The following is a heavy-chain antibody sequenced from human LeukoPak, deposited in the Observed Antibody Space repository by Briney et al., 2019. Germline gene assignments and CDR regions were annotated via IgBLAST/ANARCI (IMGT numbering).Heavy chain of an antibody. Sequence: SETLSLTCTVSGGSISSYYWSWIRQPPGKGLEWIGYIYYSGSTNYNPSLKSRVTISLDTSKNQFSLKLSSVTAADTAVYYCARVSPVYDFWSGRNYYMDVWGKGTTVTVSS. V-gene: IGHV4-59*12. D-gene: IGHD3-3*01. CDR1: GGSISSYY. CDR2: IYYSGST. CDR3: ARVSPVYDFWSGRNYYMDV. J-gene: IGHJ6*03.